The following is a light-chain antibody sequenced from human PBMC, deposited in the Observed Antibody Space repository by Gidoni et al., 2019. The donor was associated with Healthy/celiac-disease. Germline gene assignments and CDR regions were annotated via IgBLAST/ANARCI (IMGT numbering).Light chain of an antibody. CDR1: QSVSSY. CDR3: QQRSNWPLT. V-gene: IGKV3-11*01. J-gene: IGKJ4*01. CDR2: DAS. Sequence: EIVFTQSPATLSLSPGERAILSGRASQSVSSYLAWYQQKPGQAPRLLIYDASNRATRIPARFSGSGPGTDFTLTISSREPEDFAVYYCQQRSNWPLTFGGGTKVEIK.